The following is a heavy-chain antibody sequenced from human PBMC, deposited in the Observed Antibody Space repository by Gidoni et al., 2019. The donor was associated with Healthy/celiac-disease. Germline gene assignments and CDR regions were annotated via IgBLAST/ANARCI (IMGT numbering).Heavy chain of an antibody. V-gene: IGHV3-23*01. Sequence: EVQLLESGGGLVQPGGSLRLSCAASGFTFSSYAMSWVRQAPGKGLEWVSAISGSGGSTYYADSVKGRFTISRDNSKNTLYLQMNSLRAEDTAVYYCAKDPNPDDYDSSGYRDWGQGTLVTVSS. J-gene: IGHJ4*02. CDR1: GFTFSSYA. D-gene: IGHD3-22*01. CDR3: AKDPNPDDYDSSGYRD. CDR2: ISGSGGST.